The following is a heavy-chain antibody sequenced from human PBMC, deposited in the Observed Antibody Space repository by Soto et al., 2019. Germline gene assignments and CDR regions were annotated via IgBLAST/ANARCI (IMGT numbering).Heavy chain of an antibody. Sequence: ASVKVSCKASGYTFTSYYMHWVRQAPGQGLEWMGIINPSGGSTSYAQKFQGRVTMTRDTSTSTVYMELSSLRSEDTAVYYCAREARYCTNGVCNPRSYYYYMHVWGKGTTVTVS. CDR2: INPSGGST. J-gene: IGHJ6*03. V-gene: IGHV1-46*03. D-gene: IGHD2-8*01. CDR1: GYTFTSYY. CDR3: AREARYCTNGVCNPRSYYYYMHV.